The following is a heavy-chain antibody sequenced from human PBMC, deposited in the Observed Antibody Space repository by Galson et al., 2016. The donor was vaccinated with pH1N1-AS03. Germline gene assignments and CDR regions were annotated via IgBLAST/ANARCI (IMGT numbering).Heavy chain of an antibody. J-gene: IGHJ4*02. CDR2: ISNDGRT. V-gene: IGHV3-74*01. CDR3: ARWIGGVGATKYYFDY. D-gene: IGHD1-26*01. CDR1: GFTITPYW. Sequence: SLRLSCAASGFTITPYWMDWVRQVPGKGLVWVSRISNDGRTFYADSVKGRFTISRDNAKNTLYLQMNSLRAEDTAVYYCARWIGGVGATKYYFDYWGQGTLVTVSS.